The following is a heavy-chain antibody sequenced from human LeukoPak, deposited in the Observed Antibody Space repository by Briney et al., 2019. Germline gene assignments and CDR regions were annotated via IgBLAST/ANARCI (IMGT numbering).Heavy chain of an antibody. V-gene: IGHV3-11*04. CDR2: ISSSGSTI. Sequence: GGSLRLSCAASGFTFSDYYMSWIRQAPGKGLEWVSYISSSGSTIYYADSVKGRSTISRDNAKNSLYLQMNSLRAEDTAVYYCASKKGYYYDSSGYANWFDPWGQGTLVTVSS. CDR1: GFTFSDYY. CDR3: ASKKGYYYDSSGYANWFDP. D-gene: IGHD3-22*01. J-gene: IGHJ5*02.